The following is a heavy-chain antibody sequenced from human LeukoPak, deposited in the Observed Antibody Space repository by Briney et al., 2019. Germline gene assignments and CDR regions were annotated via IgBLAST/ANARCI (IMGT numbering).Heavy chain of an antibody. Sequence: GESLKISCQGSGYSFTTYWIGWVRQLPGRGLEWMGIIYPGDSDTRYSPSFQGQVTISADKSISTADLQWSSLKASDTAMYYCARQFRDSSGYYSYYFDYWGQGTLVTVSS. D-gene: IGHD3-22*01. V-gene: IGHV5-51*01. CDR3: ARQFRDSSGYYSYYFDY. CDR1: GYSFTTYW. J-gene: IGHJ4*02. CDR2: IYPGDSDT.